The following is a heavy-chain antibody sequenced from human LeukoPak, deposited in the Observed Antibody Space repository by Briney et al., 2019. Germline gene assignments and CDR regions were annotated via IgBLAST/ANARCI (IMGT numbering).Heavy chain of an antibody. J-gene: IGHJ5*02. D-gene: IGHD2-2*01. Sequence: HTGGSLRLSCAASGFTSSSYAMSWVRQAPGKGLEWVSAISGSGGSTYYTDSVKGRFTISRDNSKNALYLQMNSLRAEDTAIYYCARPYQLLISWFDVWGQGTLVTVSS. CDR2: ISGSGGST. V-gene: IGHV3-23*01. CDR1: GFTSSSYA. CDR3: ARPYQLLISWFDV.